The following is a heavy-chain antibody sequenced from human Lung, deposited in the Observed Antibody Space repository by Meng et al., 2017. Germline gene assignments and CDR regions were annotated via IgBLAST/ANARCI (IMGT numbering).Heavy chain of an antibody. CDR1: GGSISSSNYY. V-gene: IGHV4-30-4*01. CDR3: ARGQKGYFDL. J-gene: IGHJ2*01. CDR2: IYNSGST. Sequence: QGHVHESGPGRVKPSQTLSPPCTVSGGSISSSNYYWSWIRQPPGKGLEWSGHIYNSGSTYYNPSLKSRITISVDTSKNQFSLKLSSVTAADTAVYYCARGQKGYFDLWGRGTLVTVSS.